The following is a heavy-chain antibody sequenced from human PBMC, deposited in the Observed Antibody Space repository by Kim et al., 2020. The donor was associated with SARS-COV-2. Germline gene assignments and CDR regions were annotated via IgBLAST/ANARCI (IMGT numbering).Heavy chain of an antibody. CDR1: GGTLSSYA. D-gene: IGHD3-3*01. Sequence: SVKVSCKASGGTLSSYAISWVRQAPGQGLEWMGGIIPTFGSGNYAQKFQGRVNINADESMNTAYMELSSLTSGDTAVYYCASALQDNDFGSGYWAFYYYGMDVWGQGTTVTVSS. J-gene: IGHJ6*02. CDR3: ASALQDNDFGSGYWAFYYYGMDV. CDR2: IIPTFGSG. V-gene: IGHV1-69*13.